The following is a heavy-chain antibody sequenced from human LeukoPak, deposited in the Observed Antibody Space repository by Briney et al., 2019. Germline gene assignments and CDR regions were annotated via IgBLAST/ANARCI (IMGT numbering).Heavy chain of an antibody. CDR1: GFTFSSYS. Sequence: VGSLRLSCAASGFTFSSYSMNWVRQAPGKGLEWVSSISSSSSYIYYADSVKGRFTISRDNAKNSLYLQMNSLRAEDTAVYYCARFTPTAMVTADYWGQGTLVTVSS. D-gene: IGHD5-18*01. CDR2: ISSSSSYI. CDR3: ARFTPTAMVTADY. J-gene: IGHJ4*02. V-gene: IGHV3-21*01.